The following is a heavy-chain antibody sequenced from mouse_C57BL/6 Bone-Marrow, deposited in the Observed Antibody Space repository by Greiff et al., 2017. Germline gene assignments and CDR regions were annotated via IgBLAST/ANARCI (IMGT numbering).Heavy chain of an antibody. Sequence: EVQGVESGGGLVQPGGSLKLSCAASGFTFSDYGMAWVRQAPRKGPAWVAFISNLAYSIYYADTVTGRFTISRENAKNTLYLEMSSLRSEDTAMYYCARQLSYAMDYWGQGTSVTVSS. CDR1: GFTFSDYG. V-gene: IGHV5-15*01. D-gene: IGHD3-2*02. CDR3: ARQLSYAMDY. J-gene: IGHJ4*01. CDR2: ISNLAYSI.